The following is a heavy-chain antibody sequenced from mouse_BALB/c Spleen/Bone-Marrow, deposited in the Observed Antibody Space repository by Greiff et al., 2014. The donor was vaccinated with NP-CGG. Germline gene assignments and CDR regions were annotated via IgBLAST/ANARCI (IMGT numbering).Heavy chain of an antibody. CDR2: INPYNGGT. CDR3: ANWDWFAN. CDR1: GYSFTAYT. Sequence: EVQLVESEPELVKPGASMKISFKASGYSFTAYTMNWVKQSHGKNLEWIGLINPYNGGTTYNQKFKAKATLTVDKSSSTAYMELLSLASEDSAVYYCANWDWFANWGQGTLVTVS. D-gene: IGHD4-1*01. J-gene: IGHJ3*01. V-gene: IGHV1-18*01.